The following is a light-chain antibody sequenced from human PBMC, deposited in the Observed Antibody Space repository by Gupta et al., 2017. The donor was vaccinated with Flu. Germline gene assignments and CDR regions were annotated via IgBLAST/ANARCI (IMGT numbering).Light chain of an antibody. CDR3: AARDDSLSGWV. V-gene: IGLV1-47*01. CDR1: SSNIGSNY. Sequence: QSVLTPPPSASGTPGQRGTISCSGSSSNIGSNYVYWYQQLPGTAPKLLIYRNNQRPSGVPDRFSGSKSGTSASLAISGLRSEDEADYYCAARDDSLSGWVFGGGTKLTVL. CDR2: RNN. J-gene: IGLJ3*02.